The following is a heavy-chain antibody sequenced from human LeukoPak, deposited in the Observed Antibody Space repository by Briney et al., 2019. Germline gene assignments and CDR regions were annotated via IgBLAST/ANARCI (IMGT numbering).Heavy chain of an antibody. CDR1: GGSISSSSYY. CDR2: IYYSGST. J-gene: IGHJ6*03. V-gene: IGHV4-39*07. Sequence: TSETLSLTCTVSGGSISSSSYYWGWIRQPPGKGLEWIGSIYYSGSTYYNPSLRGRVTISVDTSKNQFSLKLTSVTAADTAVYYCARAPAGPPYYYMDVWGKGTTVAVSS. CDR3: ARAPAGPPYYYMDV.